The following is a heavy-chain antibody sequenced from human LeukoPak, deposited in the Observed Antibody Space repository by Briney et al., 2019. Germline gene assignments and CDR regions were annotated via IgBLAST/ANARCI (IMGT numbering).Heavy chain of an antibody. CDR3: ARGRLYSGSYFFDY. J-gene: IGHJ4*02. D-gene: IGHD1-26*01. CDR2: INSDGSST. CDR1: GFTFSSYW. Sequence: GGSLRLSCAASGFTFSSYWMHWVRQAPGKGLVWISRINSDGSSTSYADSVKGRFTISRDNAKNTLYLQMNSLRAEDTAVYYCARGRLYSGSYFFDYWGQGTLVTVSS. V-gene: IGHV3-74*01.